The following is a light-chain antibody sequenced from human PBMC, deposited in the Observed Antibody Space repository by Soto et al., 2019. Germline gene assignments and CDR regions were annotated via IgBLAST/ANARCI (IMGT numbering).Light chain of an antibody. Sequence: EIVLTQSPGTLSLSPGDRATLSCRASQSVSSGDFAWYQQKPGQAPRLLIYVASSRATGIPDRFSGSGSGTDVTLTIIILAPDDFAVYYCQQYGSSPWTFGQGTKVDIK. CDR1: QSVSSGD. J-gene: IGKJ1*01. V-gene: IGKV3-20*01. CDR2: VAS. CDR3: QQYGSSPWT.